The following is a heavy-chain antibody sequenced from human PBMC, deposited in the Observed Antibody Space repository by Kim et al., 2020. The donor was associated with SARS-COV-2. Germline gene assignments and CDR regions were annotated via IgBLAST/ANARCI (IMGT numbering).Heavy chain of an antibody. CDR3: ARDLATTKRNNWFDP. CDR2: ISAYNGNT. J-gene: IGHJ5*02. Sequence: ASVKVSCKASGYTFTSYGISWVRQAPGQGLEWMGWISAYNGNTNYAQKLQGRVTMTTDTSTSTAYMELRSLRSDDTAVYYCARDLATTKRNNWFDPWGQGTLVTVSS. D-gene: IGHD4-17*01. V-gene: IGHV1-18*04. CDR1: GYTFTSYG.